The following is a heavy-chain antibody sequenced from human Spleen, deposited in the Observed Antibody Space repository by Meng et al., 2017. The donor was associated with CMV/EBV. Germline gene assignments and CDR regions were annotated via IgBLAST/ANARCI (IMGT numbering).Heavy chain of an antibody. D-gene: IGHD3-22*01. J-gene: IGHJ4*02. CDR2: INTDGRNV. Sequence: GESLKISCAASGFTFSNAWIHWVRQAPGKGLVWISRINTDGRNVIYADSVKGRFTVSRDNAKNTLYLQMNSLRAEDTAVYYCAKDPRSGGYYSWGQGTLVTVSS. CDR1: GFTFSNAW. V-gene: IGHV3-74*01. CDR3: AKDPRSGGYYS.